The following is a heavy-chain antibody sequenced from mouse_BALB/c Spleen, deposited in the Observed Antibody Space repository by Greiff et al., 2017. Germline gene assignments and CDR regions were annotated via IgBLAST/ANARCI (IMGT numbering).Heavy chain of an antibody. CDR1: GFTFSSYT. CDR3: TRDEKDGNDGWFAY. CDR2: ISSGGSYT. Sequence: EVKLMESGGGLVKPGGSLKLSCAASGFTFSSYTMSWVRQTPEKRLEWVATISSGGSYTYYPDSVKGRFTISRDNAKNTLYLQMSSLKSEDTAMYYCTRDEKDGNDGWFAYWGQGTLVTVSA. D-gene: IGHD2-2*01. J-gene: IGHJ3*01. V-gene: IGHV5-6-4*01.